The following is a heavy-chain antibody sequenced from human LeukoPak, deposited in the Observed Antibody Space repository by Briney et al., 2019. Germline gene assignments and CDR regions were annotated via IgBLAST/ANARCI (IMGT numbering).Heavy chain of an antibody. Sequence: RGSLRLSCAASGFTFSSYTMHWVRQAPGKGREYVAAILSHGGSTYANSVQGRFTISRDNSKNTLYLQMGSLRAEDKAVYYCARVMMGATKSNYNYYVMDVWGQGTTVTVSS. CDR3: ARVMMGATKSNYNYYVMDV. J-gene: IGHJ6*02. D-gene: IGHD1-26*01. V-gene: IGHV3-64*01. CDR2: ILSHGGST. CDR1: GFTFSSYT.